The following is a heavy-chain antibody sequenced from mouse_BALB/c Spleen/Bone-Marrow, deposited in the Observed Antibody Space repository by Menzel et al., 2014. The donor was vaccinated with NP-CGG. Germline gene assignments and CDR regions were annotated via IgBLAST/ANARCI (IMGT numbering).Heavy chain of an antibody. V-gene: IGHV1-82*01. Sequence: QVQLKDSGPELVKPGASVKISCKASGYAFSSSRMNWVKQRPGQGLEWIGRIYPGDGDTKYNGKFKGKATLTADKSSSTAYMQLSSLTSVDSAVYFCARSDGYRDMDYWGQGTSVTVSS. J-gene: IGHJ4*01. CDR3: ARSDGYRDMDY. CDR2: IYPGDGDT. D-gene: IGHD2-3*01. CDR1: GYAFSSSR.